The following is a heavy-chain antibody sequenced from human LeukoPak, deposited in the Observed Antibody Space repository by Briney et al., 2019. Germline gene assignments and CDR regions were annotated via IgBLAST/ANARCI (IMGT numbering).Heavy chain of an antibody. D-gene: IGHD1-14*01. J-gene: IGHJ2*01. CDR2: IYYSGST. Sequence: PSETLSLTCTVSGGSISSGGYYWSWIRQHPGKGLEWIGYIYYSGSTYYNPSLKSRVTISVNTSKNQFSLKLSSVTAADTAVYYCARNPLTGYFDLWGRGTLVTVSS. V-gene: IGHV4-31*03. CDR3: ARNPLTGYFDL. CDR1: GGSISSGGYY.